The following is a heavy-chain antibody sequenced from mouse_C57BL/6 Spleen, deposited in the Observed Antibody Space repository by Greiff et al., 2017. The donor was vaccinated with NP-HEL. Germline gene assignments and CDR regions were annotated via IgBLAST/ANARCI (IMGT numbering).Heavy chain of an antibody. V-gene: IGHV3-6*01. CDR2: ISYDGSN. J-gene: IGHJ3*01. CDR3: ARGDYYGSRY. CDR1: GYSITSGYY. Sequence: VQLQQSGPGLVKPSPSLSLTCSVTGYSITSGYYWNWIRQFPGNILEWMGYISYDGSNNYNPSLKNRISITRDTSKNQFFLKLNSVTTEDTATYYCARGDYYGSRYWGQGTLVTVSA. D-gene: IGHD1-1*01.